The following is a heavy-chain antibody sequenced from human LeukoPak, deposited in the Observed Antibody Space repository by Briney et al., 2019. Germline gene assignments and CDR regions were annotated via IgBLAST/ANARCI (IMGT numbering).Heavy chain of an antibody. V-gene: IGHV3-23*01. Sequence: GGSLRLSCAASGFTFSNYGMQWVRQAPGKGLEWASSISGSGPSTDYADSVKGRFTISRDKSKNTLYLQMNSLRAEDTAVYYCARLPTFYYDSSHYHYDYWGQGTLVTVSS. J-gene: IGHJ4*02. CDR2: ISGSGPST. CDR1: GFTFSNYG. CDR3: ARLPTFYYDSSHYHYDY. D-gene: IGHD3-22*01.